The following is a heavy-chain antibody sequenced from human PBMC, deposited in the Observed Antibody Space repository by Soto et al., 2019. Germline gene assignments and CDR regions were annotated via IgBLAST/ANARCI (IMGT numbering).Heavy chain of an antibody. V-gene: IGHV5-51*01. D-gene: IGHD3-22*01. CDR1: GYSFSFYW. CDR3: ATAYVYDFENSNYYRDAFDI. CDR2: MYPDDSDI. Sequence: GASLKISCKASGYSFSFYWIGWVRQMPGKGLEWMAIMYPDDSDIRYSPSFEAHVTISADKSTSTAFLQWSSLKASDTAMYYCATAYVYDFENSNYYRDAFDIWGQGTLVTVSS. J-gene: IGHJ3*02.